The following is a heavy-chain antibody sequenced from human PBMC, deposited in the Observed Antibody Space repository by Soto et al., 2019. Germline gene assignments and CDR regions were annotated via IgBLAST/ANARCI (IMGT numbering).Heavy chain of an antibody. CDR1: GFTFSSYG. CDR2: IASDGSKR. CDR3: AKEDYGDYNAFDI. Sequence: PGGSLSLSCAAYGFTFSSYGMHWVRQAPGKGLEWVALIASDGSKRYYADSVKGRFTISRDNSKNTLYLQMNSLRAEDTAVYYCAKEDYGDYNAFDIWGQGTMVTVSS. J-gene: IGHJ3*02. V-gene: IGHV3-30*18. D-gene: IGHD4-17*01.